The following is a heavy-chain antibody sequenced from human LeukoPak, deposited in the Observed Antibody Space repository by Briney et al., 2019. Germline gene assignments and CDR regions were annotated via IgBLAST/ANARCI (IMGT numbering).Heavy chain of an antibody. V-gene: IGHV1-69*06. CDR2: IIPIFGTA. D-gene: IGHD2-2*01. Sequence: SVKVSCKASGGTFSSYAISWVRQAPGQGLEWMGGIIPIFGTANYAQKFQGRVTITADKSTSTAYMELSSLRSEDTAVYYCATDCSSTSCYGFWGQGTLVTVSP. CDR1: GGTFSSYA. J-gene: IGHJ4*02. CDR3: ATDCSSTSCYGF.